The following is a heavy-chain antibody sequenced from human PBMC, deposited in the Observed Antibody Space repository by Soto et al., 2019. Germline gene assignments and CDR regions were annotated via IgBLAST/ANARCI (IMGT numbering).Heavy chain of an antibody. CDR2: INHSGST. CDR1: GGSFSGYY. CDR3: ARGGYCSGGSCYNWFDP. D-gene: IGHD2-15*01. J-gene: IGHJ5*02. Sequence: QVQLQQWGAGLLKPSETLSLTCAVYGGSFSGYYWSWIRQPPGKGLEWIGEINHSGSTNYNPSLKRRVTISVDTSKNRFCLKLSSVTAADTAVYYCARGGYCSGGSCYNWFDPWGQGTLVTVSS. V-gene: IGHV4-34*01.